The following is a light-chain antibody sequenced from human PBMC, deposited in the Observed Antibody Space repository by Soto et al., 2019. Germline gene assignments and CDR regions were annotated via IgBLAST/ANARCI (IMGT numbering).Light chain of an antibody. CDR1: QSVSTN. CDR3: HQYDGGPYT. CDR2: GAS. Sequence: VMTQSPAILSLSPGARATLSCRASQSVSTNVAWYQQIPGQTPRLLIYGASTRATGIPVRFSGSGSGTEFTLTISSLQSEDFAVYYCHQYDGGPYTFGQGTKVDIK. V-gene: IGKV3-15*01. J-gene: IGKJ2*01.